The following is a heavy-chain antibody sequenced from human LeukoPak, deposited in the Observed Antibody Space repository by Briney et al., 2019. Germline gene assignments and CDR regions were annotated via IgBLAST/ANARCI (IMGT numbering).Heavy chain of an antibody. V-gene: IGHV3-9*03. CDR2: ISWNSGSI. Sequence: GGSLRLSCAASGFTFDDYAMHWVRQAPGKGLEWVSGISWNSGSIGYADSVKGRFTISRDNAKNSLYLQMNSLRAEDMALYYCAKDMRRTGGDAFDIWGQGTMVTVSS. CDR3: AKDMRRTGGDAFDI. J-gene: IGHJ3*02. D-gene: IGHD7-27*01. CDR1: GFTFDDYA.